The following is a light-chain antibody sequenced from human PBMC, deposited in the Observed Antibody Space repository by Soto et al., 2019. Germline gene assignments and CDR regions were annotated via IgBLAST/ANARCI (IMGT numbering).Light chain of an antibody. J-gene: IGLJ1*01. CDR3: YSYAGVSYV. V-gene: IGLV2-11*01. CDR1: NSDVGGYNY. Sequence: TQARPAFRAPGPAVVNPRPGNNSDVGGYNYVSWYQQHPGKAPKFMIYDVSKRPSGVPDRFSGSKSGNTASLTISGLQAEDEADYYCYSYAGVSYVFGAGTKVTVL. CDR2: DVS.